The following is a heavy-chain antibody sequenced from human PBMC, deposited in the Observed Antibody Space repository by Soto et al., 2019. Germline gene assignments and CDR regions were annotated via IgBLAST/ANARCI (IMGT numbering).Heavy chain of an antibody. Sequence: EVQLVQSGGGLVEPGGSLRLSPVGSGFTFTDFYMNWVRQAPGKGLEWVANIRPDGTETNYVESVRGRFTASIDHAKNSLSLQMKSVRAEDTGLYYCAGWVGNDYNYWGQGILVTVSS. CDR3: AGWVGNDYNY. CDR2: IRPDGTET. J-gene: IGHJ4*02. CDR1: GFTFTDFY. V-gene: IGHV3-7*03. D-gene: IGHD4-4*01.